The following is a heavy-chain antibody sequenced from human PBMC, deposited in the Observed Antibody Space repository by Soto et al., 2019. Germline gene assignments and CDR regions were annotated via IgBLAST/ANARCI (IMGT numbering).Heavy chain of an antibody. V-gene: IGHV4-39*01. Sequence: QVQLQESGPGLVKPSETLSLTCTVSGGSISNNIYYWGWIRQPPGKGLEWIGSIYYSGNTDYNASLKSRVSISADTSMNQFSLKLRSVPAADTAVYYCARLPGAFDIWGQGTMVTVSS. CDR3: ARLPGAFDI. CDR2: IYYSGNT. J-gene: IGHJ3*02. CDR1: GGSISNNIYY.